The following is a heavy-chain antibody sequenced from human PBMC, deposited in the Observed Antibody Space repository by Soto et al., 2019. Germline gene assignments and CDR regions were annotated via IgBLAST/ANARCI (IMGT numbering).Heavy chain of an antibody. Sequence: SETLSLTCAVYGGSFSGYFWSWLRQPPGKGLEWLGEANDRGSRNYNPSLRGRLTISLDTSKNQFSLRLSSVTSADTAVYYCARGLAPTIFGTVPTPNWFDPWGQGTLVT. CDR3: ARGLAPTIFGTVPTPNWFDP. D-gene: IGHD3-3*01. CDR1: GGSFSGYF. CDR2: ANDRGSR. V-gene: IGHV4-34*01. J-gene: IGHJ5*02.